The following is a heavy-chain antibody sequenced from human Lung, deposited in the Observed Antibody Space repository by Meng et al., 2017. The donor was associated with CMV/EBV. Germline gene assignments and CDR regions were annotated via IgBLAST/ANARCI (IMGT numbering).Heavy chain of an antibody. V-gene: IGHV4-34*01. CDR1: GGSFSGHY. CDR2: IYHTGVT. D-gene: IGHD2-2*01. Sequence: SETLSLXXGAYGGSFSGHYRSWIRQSPGKGLEWIGEIYHTGVTNYHPSLKSRVTTSLDTSKMQFSLKLTSVTAADTAVYYCATSPDGPAGFDYWGQGVLVTVSS. J-gene: IGHJ4*02. CDR3: ATSPDGPAGFDY.